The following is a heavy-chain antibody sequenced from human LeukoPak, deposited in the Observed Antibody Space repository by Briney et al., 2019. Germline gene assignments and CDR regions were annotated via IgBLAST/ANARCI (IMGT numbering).Heavy chain of an antibody. CDR3: ARRSSGGGLFDY. CDR2: IFYSGNT. V-gene: IGHV4-39*02. J-gene: IGHJ4*02. CDR1: GGSISSSSYY. Sequence: SETLSLTCSVSGGSISSSSYYWGWIRQPPGKGLEWIGSIFYSGNTYYNASLKSRVTISVDTSKNHFSLKLSSVTSADTAVYYCARRSSGGGLFDYWGQGTLVTVSS. D-gene: IGHD6-19*01.